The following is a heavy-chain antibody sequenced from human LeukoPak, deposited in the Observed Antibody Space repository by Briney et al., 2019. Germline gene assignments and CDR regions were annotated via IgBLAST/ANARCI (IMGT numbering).Heavy chain of an antibody. V-gene: IGHV3-23*01. CDR3: AKDSRRFDY. Sequence: GGSLRLSCAASGFTFSSYGMNWVRQAPGKGLEWVSAISTRGDITYYADSVKGRFTISRDNSKNTLYLQMNSLRAVDTAVYYCAKDSRRFDYWGQGTLVTVSS. CDR1: GFTFSSYG. CDR2: ISTRGDIT. J-gene: IGHJ4*02.